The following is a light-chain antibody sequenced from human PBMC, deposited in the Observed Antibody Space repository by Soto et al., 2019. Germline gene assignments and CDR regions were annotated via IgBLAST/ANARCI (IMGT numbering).Light chain of an antibody. Sequence: QSVLTQPASVSGSPGQSITISCTGTSSDIGNYNYVSWYQQDPGKAPKLMIYDVSNRPSGVSNRFSGSKSGITASLTISGLQAEDEADYYCSSYTSSSTYVFGTGTKVTGL. J-gene: IGLJ1*01. V-gene: IGLV2-14*01. CDR1: SSDIGNYNY. CDR2: DVS. CDR3: SSYTSSSTYV.